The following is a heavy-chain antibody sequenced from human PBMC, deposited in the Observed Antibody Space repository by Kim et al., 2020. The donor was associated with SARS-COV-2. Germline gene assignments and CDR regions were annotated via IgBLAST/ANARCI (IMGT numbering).Heavy chain of an antibody. CDR1: GFTFSSYA. CDR2: ISYDGSNK. CDR3: ARGEQLVDY. Sequence: GGSLRLSCAASGFTFSSYAMHWVRQAPGKGLEWVAVISYDGSNKYFADSVRGRFTISRDNSKNTLYLQMNSLRAEDTAVFYCARGEQLVDYWGQGTLVTVSS. D-gene: IGHD6-6*01. V-gene: IGHV3-30-3*01. J-gene: IGHJ4*02.